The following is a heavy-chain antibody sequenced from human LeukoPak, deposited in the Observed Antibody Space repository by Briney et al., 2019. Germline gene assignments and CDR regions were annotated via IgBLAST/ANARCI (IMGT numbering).Heavy chain of an antibody. CDR1: GFTFSSYW. V-gene: IGHV3-74*03. D-gene: IGHD3-22*01. CDR3: VRSAFHAGSGNYYDY. CDR2: IDNAGSIT. J-gene: IGHJ4*02. Sequence: GGSLRLSCAASGFTFSSYWIDWVRQAPGKGLVWVSRIDNAGSITTYADSVKGRFTISRDNAENTLYLQMNSLRVEDTAVYYCVRSAFHAGSGNYYDYWGQGTLVTVSS.